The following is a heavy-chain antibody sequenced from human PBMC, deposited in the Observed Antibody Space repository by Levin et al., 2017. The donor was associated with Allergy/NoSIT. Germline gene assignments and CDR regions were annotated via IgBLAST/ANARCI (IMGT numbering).Heavy chain of an antibody. Sequence: PGGSLRLSCAASGFTFSNAWMSWVRQAPGKGLEWVGRIQRKTDGGTTDYAAPVKGRFTISRDDSKNTVSLQMNSLKIEDTGVYYCTWLLQGAHYWGQGTLVTVSS. CDR1: GFTFSNAW. V-gene: IGHV3-15*01. D-gene: IGHD3-22*01. CDR2: IQRKTDGGTT. CDR3: TWLLQGAHY. J-gene: IGHJ4*02.